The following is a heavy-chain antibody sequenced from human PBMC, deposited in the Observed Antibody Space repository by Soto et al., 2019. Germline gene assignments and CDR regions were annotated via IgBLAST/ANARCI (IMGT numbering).Heavy chain of an antibody. CDR1: GFTFSTTG. D-gene: IGHD6-6*01. Sequence: QVHLVESGGGVVQPGRSLRLSCAASGFTFSTTGMHWVRQAPGKGLEWVAMISHDGGVKHYIDSVKGRFSISRDNFKNRVYLQMNSLSDENSAVYYCARQSTSYEPGYYSGMDVWGQGTTVT. CDR2: ISHDGGVK. V-gene: IGHV3-30*03. CDR3: ARQSTSYEPGYYSGMDV. J-gene: IGHJ6*02.